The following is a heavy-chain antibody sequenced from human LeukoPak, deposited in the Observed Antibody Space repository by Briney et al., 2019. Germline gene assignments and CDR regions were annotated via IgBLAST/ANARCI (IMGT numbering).Heavy chain of an antibody. CDR1: GFTFSSYS. D-gene: IGHD2-2*01. CDR2: ISSSSSHI. Sequence: AGGSLRLSCAASGFTFSSYSMNWVRQAPGKGLEWVSSISSSSSHIYYADSVKGRFTISRDNSKDTLFLQMNSLRGEDTAVYCARGGINYADSWGRGTLVTVSS. J-gene: IGHJ5*01. V-gene: IGHV3-21*01. CDR3: ARGGINYADS.